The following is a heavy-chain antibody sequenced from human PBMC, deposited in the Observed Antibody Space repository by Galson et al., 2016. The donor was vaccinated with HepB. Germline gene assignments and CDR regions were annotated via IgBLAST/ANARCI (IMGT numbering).Heavy chain of an antibody. J-gene: IGHJ3*02. Sequence: SLRLSCAASGFTFSSYGIHWVRQAPGKGLEWVAVISYDGNNKYYADSVKGRFTISRVNSKNTLYLRMSSLRAEDTAVYYCAKKAHILTGPDAFYIWGQGTMVTVSS. CDR1: GFTFSSYG. D-gene: IGHD3-9*01. V-gene: IGHV3-30*18. CDR2: ISYDGNNK. CDR3: AKKAHILTGPDAFYI.